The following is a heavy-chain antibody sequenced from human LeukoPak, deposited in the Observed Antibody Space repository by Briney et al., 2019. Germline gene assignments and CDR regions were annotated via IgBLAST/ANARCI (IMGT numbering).Heavy chain of an antibody. D-gene: IGHD3/OR15-3a*01. CDR1: GFTFSTYA. V-gene: IGHV3-23*01. J-gene: IGHJ4*02. CDR3: APGTGSLHY. Sequence: PGGSLRLSCAASGFTFSTYAMSWVRQAPGKGLEWVSAITGSGGSTFYADSVKGRFTISRDNSKNTLYLQMNSLRAEDTAVYYCAPGTGSLHYWGQGPLVTVSS. CDR2: ITGSGGST.